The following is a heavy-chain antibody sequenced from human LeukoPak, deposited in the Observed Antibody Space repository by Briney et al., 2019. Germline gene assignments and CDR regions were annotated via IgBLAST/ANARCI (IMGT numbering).Heavy chain of an antibody. CDR2: INWNGGTT. CDR1: GFTFDDYG. D-gene: IGHD1-1*01. J-gene: IGHJ6*04. CDR3: AKDQRYTDDV. V-gene: IGHV3-20*04. Sequence: GGSLRLSCAASGFTFDDYGMTWVRQAPGKGLEWVSGINWNGGTTGYADSVKGRFTISRDNAKNSLHLQMNSLRAEDTAVYYCAKDQRYTDDVWGKGTTVTVSS.